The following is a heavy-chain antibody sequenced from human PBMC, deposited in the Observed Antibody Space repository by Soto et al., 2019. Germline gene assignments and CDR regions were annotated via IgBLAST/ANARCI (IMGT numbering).Heavy chain of an antibody. V-gene: IGHV4-30-2*01. CDR1: GAPITSGAYS. CDR2: IYQSGST. CDR3: ARDMSGCSRSDCYLSGGFDP. D-gene: IGHD2-21*02. Sequence: QLQLRESGSGLVKPSQTLSLTCTVSGAPITSGAYSWSWIRQPPGKGLEWLGFIYQSGSTHYNPSLKGRATISVDRSKNHFSLQLTALTAADTAVYYCARDMSGCSRSDCYLSGGFDPWGPGTLVTVAS. J-gene: IGHJ5*02.